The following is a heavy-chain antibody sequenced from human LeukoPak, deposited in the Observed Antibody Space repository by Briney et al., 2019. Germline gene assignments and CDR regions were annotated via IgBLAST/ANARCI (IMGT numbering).Heavy chain of an antibody. V-gene: IGHV3-21*01. D-gene: IGHD2-8*01. Sequence: GGSLRLSCAASGFTFSSYSMNWVRQAPGKGLEWVSSISSSSSYIYYADSVKGRFTISRDNAKNSLYLQMNSLRAEDTAVYYCASPHCTNGVCSYYFDYWGQGTLVTVSS. CDR1: GFTFSSYS. J-gene: IGHJ4*02. CDR2: ISSSSSYI. CDR3: ASPHCTNGVCSYYFDY.